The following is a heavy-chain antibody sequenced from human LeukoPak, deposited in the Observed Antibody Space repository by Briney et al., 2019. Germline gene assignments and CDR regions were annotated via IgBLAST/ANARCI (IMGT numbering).Heavy chain of an antibody. CDR3: ARAEGLDYYYYMDV. CDR2: MNPNSGNT. CDR1: GYTFTNYD. V-gene: IGHV1-8*03. J-gene: IGHJ6*03. Sequence: ASVKVSCKASGYTFTNYDINWVRQATGQGLEWMGWMNPNSGNTGYAQKFQGRVTITRNTSISTAYMELSSLRSEDTAVYYCARAEGLDYYYYMDVWGKGTTVTVSS. D-gene: IGHD3/OR15-3a*01.